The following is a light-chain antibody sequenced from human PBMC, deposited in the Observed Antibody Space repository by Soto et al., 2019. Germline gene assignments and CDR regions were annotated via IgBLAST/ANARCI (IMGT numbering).Light chain of an antibody. CDR3: SSYTTTTWV. Sequence: QSALTQPASVSGSRGQSITISCTGTSSDIGAYNYVSWFQHHPGKAPKVMIFEVTNRPSGVSNRFSGSKSGNTASLTISGLQAEDEGDYYCSSYTTTTWVFGGGTKLTVL. CDR1: SSDIGAYNY. CDR2: EVT. J-gene: IGLJ3*02. V-gene: IGLV2-14*01.